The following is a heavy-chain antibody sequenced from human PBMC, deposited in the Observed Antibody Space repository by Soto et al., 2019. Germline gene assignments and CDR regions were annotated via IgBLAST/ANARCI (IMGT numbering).Heavy chain of an antibody. Sequence: ESGGDLVQPGGSLRLSCAASGLMFSDSWMNWVRQAPGKGLEWVANIKPYGSETAYVDSVKGRFPISRDNAKKVLYLQLNSLRVDDTAVYYCASGIDPWGQGTLVTVSS. V-gene: IGHV3-7*05. CDR2: IKPYGSET. J-gene: IGHJ5*02. CDR1: GLMFSDSW. CDR3: ASGIDP.